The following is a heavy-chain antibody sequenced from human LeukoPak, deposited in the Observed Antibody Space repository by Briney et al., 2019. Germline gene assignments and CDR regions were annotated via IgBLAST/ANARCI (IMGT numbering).Heavy chain of an antibody. D-gene: IGHD6-13*01. Sequence: PSETLSLTCTVSGGSISSYYWSWIRQPPGKGLEWIGYIYYSGSTNYNPSLKSRVTISVDASKNQFSLKLSSVTAADTAVYYCARGAGAKVASWFDPWGQGTLVTVSS. CDR1: GGSISSYY. CDR2: IYYSGST. CDR3: ARGAGAKVASWFDP. V-gene: IGHV4-59*12. J-gene: IGHJ5*02.